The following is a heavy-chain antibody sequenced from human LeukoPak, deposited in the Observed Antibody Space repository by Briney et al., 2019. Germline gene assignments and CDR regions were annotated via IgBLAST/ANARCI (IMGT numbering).Heavy chain of an antibody. V-gene: IGHV3-23*01. Sequence: GGSLRLSCAASGFTFSSYAMSWVRQAPGKGLEWVSAISGSGGSTYYADSVKGRFTISRDNTKNTLYLQMNSLRAEDTAVYYCAKWLVGRYFQHWGQGTLVTVSS. D-gene: IGHD6-19*01. J-gene: IGHJ1*01. CDR3: AKWLVGRYFQH. CDR1: GFTFSSYA. CDR2: ISGSGGST.